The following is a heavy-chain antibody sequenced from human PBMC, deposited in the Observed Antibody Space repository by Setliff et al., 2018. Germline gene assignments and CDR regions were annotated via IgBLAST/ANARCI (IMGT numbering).Heavy chain of an antibody. CDR2: ISGYSGDT. CDR3: ARVTGVTTFGVIMKDFEF. Sequence: ASVKVSCKASGYTLTSYSITWVRQAPGRGLEWLGWISGYSGDTSYAQKFQDRVTLTTDTSTSTAYMEMRSLTSDDTAVYYCARVTGVTTFGVIMKDFEFWGQGTPVTVSS. V-gene: IGHV1-18*01. D-gene: IGHD3-3*01. J-gene: IGHJ4*02. CDR1: GYTLTSYS.